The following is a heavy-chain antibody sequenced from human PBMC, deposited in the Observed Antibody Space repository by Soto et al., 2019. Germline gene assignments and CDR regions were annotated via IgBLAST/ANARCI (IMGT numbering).Heavy chain of an antibody. Sequence: QITLKESGPTLVKPTQTLTLTCTFSGFSLSTSGVGVGWIRQPPGKALEWLALIYWDADKRYSPSLKSRLTTTKDTSKIQVVLTMTNMDPVDTATYYCAHSLIPNWGSRGAFDYWGQGTLVTVSS. D-gene: IGHD7-27*01. CDR2: IYWDADK. CDR1: GFSLSTSGVG. CDR3: AHSLIPNWGSRGAFDY. J-gene: IGHJ4*02. V-gene: IGHV2-5*02.